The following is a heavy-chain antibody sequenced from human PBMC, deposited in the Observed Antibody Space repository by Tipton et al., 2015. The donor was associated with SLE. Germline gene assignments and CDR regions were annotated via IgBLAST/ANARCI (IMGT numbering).Heavy chain of an antibody. D-gene: IGHD2-2*01. J-gene: IGHJ6*02. V-gene: IGHV4-39*07. Sequence: TLSLTCTVSGGPLTSSNSFLGWIRQTPGKGLEWIGNIFFSGPTYYNTSLRGRVTISVDASNNQFSLRLSSVTAADTAVYYCARGQGGYCTSTSCYYYYGMDVWGQGTTVTVSS. CDR2: IFFSGPT. CDR1: GGPLTSSNSF. CDR3: ARGQGGYCTSTSCYYYYGMDV.